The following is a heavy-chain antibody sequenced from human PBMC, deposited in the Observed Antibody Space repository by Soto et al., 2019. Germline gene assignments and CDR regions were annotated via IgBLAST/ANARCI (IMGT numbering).Heavy chain of an antibody. CDR1: GYTFPSYD. D-gene: IGHD4-17*01. CDR3: ARGIGATYGDLGGVDY. Sequence: QVQLVQSGAEVKKPGASVKVSCKASGYTFPSYDINWVRQATGQGLEWMGWVNPNSGNAGYAQTFQGRVSMTWNTSISTADMELSSLRSDDTAAYYCARGIGATYGDLGGVDYWGQGTLVTVSS. V-gene: IGHV1-8*01. J-gene: IGHJ4*02. CDR2: VNPNSGNA.